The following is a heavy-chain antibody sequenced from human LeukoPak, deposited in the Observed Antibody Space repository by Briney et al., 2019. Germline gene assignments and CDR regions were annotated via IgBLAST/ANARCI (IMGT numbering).Heavy chain of an antibody. D-gene: IGHD2-2*01. CDR2: IYTSGST. Sequence: SETLSLTCTVSGSISSYYWSWIRQPPGKGLEWIGYIYTSGSTSYNPSLKSRVTISVDTSKNQFSLDLSSVTAADTAVYYCARQKCTSTSCLTKNAFDIWGQGTMVTVSS. CDR1: GSISSYY. CDR3: ARQKCTSTSCLTKNAFDI. J-gene: IGHJ3*02. V-gene: IGHV4-4*09.